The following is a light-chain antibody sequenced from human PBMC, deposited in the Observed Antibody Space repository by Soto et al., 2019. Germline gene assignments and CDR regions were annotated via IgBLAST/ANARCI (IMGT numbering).Light chain of an antibody. Sequence: QSVLTQPPSVSGAPGQRVTISCTGSSSNIGAGYDVHWYQQLPGTAPQLLIYGNNNRPSGVPDRLSGSKSATSASLAITGLQAEDEADFYCQSYDSSLSGYVFGTGTKVTVL. CDR1: SSNIGAGYD. CDR3: QSYDSSLSGYV. V-gene: IGLV1-40*01. CDR2: GNN. J-gene: IGLJ1*01.